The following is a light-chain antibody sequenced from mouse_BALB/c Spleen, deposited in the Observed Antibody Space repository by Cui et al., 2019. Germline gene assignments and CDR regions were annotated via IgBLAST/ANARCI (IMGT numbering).Light chain of an antibody. CDR2: RTS. CDR1: SSVSSSY. J-gene: IGKJ4*01. V-gene: IGKV4-58*01. CDR3: QQWSGYPFT. Sequence: ENVLTQSPAKIAASLGQKVTMICSASSSVSSSYLHWYQQKSGASPKPLIHRTSNLASGVPARFSGSGSGTSYSLTISGVEAEDDATYYCQQWSGYPFTFGSGTKLEIK.